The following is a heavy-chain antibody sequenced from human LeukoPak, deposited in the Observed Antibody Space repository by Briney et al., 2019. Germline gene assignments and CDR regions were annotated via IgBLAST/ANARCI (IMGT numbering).Heavy chain of an antibody. D-gene: IGHD2-2*01. CDR1: GGSISSYY. V-gene: IGHV4-59*01. Sequence: SETLSLTCTVSGGSISSYYWSWIRQPPGKGLEGIGYIYYSGSTNYNPSLKSRVTISVDTSKNQFSLKLSSVTAGDTAVYYCARGGGGYCSSTSCYVDWFDPWGQGTLVTVSS. CDR3: ARGGGGYCSSTSCYVDWFDP. J-gene: IGHJ5*02. CDR2: IYYSGST.